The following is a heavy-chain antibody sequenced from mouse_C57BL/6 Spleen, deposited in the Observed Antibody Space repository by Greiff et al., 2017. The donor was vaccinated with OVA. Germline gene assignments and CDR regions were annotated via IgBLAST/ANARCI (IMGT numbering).Heavy chain of an antibody. CDR1: GYTFTSYW. J-gene: IGHJ2*01. CDR2: INPSSGYT. Sequence: VQLQESGAELAKPGASVKLSCKAPGYTFTSYWMHWVKQRPGQGLEWIGYINPSSGYTKYNQKFKDKATLTADKSSSTAYMQLSSLTYEDSAVYDCAKSASITTEDSFDYWGQGTTLTVSA. D-gene: IGHD1-2*01. V-gene: IGHV1-7*01. CDR3: AKSASITTEDSFDY.